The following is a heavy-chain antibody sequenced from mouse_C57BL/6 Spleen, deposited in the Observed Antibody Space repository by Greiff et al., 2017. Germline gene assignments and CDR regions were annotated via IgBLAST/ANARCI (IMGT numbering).Heavy chain of an antibody. CDR2: IDPNSGGT. CDR1: GYTFTSYW. CDR3: ARDSSGYMDY. J-gene: IGHJ4*01. V-gene: IGHV1-72*01. D-gene: IGHD3-2*02. Sequence: QVQLQQPGAELVKPGASVKLSCKASGYTFTSYWMHWVKQRPGRGLEWIGRIDPNSGGTKYNEKFKSKATLTVDKHSSTAYLQLSSLTSEDSAVYYCARDSSGYMDYWGQGTSVTVSS.